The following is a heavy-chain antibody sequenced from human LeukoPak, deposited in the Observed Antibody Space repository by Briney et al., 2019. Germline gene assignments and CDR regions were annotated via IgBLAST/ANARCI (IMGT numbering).Heavy chain of an antibody. J-gene: IGHJ3*02. D-gene: IGHD2-15*01. CDR3: ARDSIVDGAFDI. CDR2: ISSRGTTI. Sequence: GGSLRLSCAASGFTFSSYEMNWVPQAPGKGLEWVSYISSRGTTIYNADSVKGRSTISRDNAKNSLYLQMNSLRAEDTAVYYCARDSIVDGAFDIWGQGTMVTVSS. CDR1: GFTFSSYE. V-gene: IGHV3-48*03.